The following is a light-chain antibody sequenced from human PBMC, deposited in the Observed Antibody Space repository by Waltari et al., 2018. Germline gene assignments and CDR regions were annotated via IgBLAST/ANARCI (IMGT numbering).Light chain of an antibody. CDR1: QTINTY. V-gene: IGKV1-5*03. CDR3: QQYDNLLT. J-gene: IGKJ3*01. Sequence: DIQMTQSPSTLSASVGDRVTITCRASQTINTYLAWYQQKPGKAPTLLIYGASTLQGGVPSRFSGSGSGTDFTFTISSLQPEDIATYYCQQYDNLLTFGPGTKVDIK. CDR2: GAS.